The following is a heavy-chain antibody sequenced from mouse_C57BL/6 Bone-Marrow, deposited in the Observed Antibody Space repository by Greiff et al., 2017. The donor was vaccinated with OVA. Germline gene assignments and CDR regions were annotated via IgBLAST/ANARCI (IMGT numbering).Heavy chain of an antibody. CDR1: GFSFNTYA. J-gene: IGHJ3*01. D-gene: IGHD2-14*01. V-gene: IGHV10-1*01. CDR2: IRSKSNNYAT. CDR3: VGGPYYRGAY. Sequence: EVQLVESGGGLVQPKGSLKLSCAASGFSFNTYAMNWVRQAPGQGLEWVARIRSKSNNYATYYADSVKDRFTISRDDSESMLYLQMNNLKTEGTAMYYWVGGPYYRGAYWGQGTLVTVSA.